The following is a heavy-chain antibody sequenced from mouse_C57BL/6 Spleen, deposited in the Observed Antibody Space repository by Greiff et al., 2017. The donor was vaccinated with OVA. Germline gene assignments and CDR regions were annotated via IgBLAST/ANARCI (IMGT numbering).Heavy chain of an antibody. Sequence: EVHLVESGGGLVKPGGSLKLSCAASGFTFSSYTMSWVRQTPEKRLEWVATISGGGGNTYYPDSVKGRFTISRDNAKKTLYLQMSSLRSEDTALYYCARREDYGSSYFDYWGQGTTLTVSS. J-gene: IGHJ2*01. V-gene: IGHV5-9*01. CDR1: GFTFSSYT. CDR2: ISGGGGNT. CDR3: ARREDYGSSYFDY. D-gene: IGHD1-1*01.